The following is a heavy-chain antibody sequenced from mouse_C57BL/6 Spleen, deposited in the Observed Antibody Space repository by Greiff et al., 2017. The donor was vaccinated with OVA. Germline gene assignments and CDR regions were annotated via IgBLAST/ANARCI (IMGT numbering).Heavy chain of an antibody. V-gene: IGHV1-54*01. CDR3: ARGEGLLPGFAY. D-gene: IGHD2-3*01. J-gene: IGHJ3*01. CDR2: INPGSGGT. CDR1: GYAFTNYL. Sequence: VQLQQSGAELVRPGTSVKVSCKASGYAFTNYLIEWVKQRPGQGLEWIGVINPGSGGTNYNEKFKGKATLTADKSSSTAYMQLSSLTSEDSAVYFCARGEGLLPGFAYWGQGTLVTVSA.